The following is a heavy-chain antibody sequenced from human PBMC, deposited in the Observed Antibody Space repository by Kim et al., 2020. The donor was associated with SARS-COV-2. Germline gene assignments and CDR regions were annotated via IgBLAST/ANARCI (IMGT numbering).Heavy chain of an antibody. D-gene: IGHD3-3*01. V-gene: IGHV1-18*01. CDR2: ISAYNGNT. CDR1: GYTFTSYG. Sequence: ASVKVSCKASGYTFTSYGISWVRQAPGQGLEWMGWISAYNGNTNYAQKLQGRVTMTTDTSTSTAYMELRSLRSDDTAVYYCARALTGTIFGVVKNWFDPWGQGTLVTVSS. CDR3: ARALTGTIFGVVKNWFDP. J-gene: IGHJ5*02.